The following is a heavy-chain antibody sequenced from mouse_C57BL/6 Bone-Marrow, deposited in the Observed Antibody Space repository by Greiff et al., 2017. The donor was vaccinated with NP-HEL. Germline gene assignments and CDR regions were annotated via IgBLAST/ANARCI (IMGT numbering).Heavy chain of an antibody. Sequence: VQVVESGAELARPGASVKLSCKASGYTFTSYGISWVKQRTGQGLEWIGEIYPRSGNTYYNEKFKGKATLTADKSSSTAYMELRSLTSEDSAVYFCARKDYTYAMDYWGQGTSVTVSS. J-gene: IGHJ4*01. CDR3: ARKDYTYAMDY. CDR1: GYTFTSYG. D-gene: IGHD2-12*01. V-gene: IGHV1-81*01. CDR2: IYPRSGNT.